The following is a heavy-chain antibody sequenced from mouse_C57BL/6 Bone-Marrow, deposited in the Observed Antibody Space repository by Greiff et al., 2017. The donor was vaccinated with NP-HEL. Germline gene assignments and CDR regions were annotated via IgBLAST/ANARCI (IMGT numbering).Heavy chain of an antibody. J-gene: IGHJ2*01. Sequence: EVKVVESGGGLVKPGGSLKLSCAASGFTFSDYGMHWVRQAPEKGLEWVAYISSGSSTIYYADTVKGRFTISRDNAKNTLFLQMTSLRSEDTAMYYCARRSYYYGSRYFDYWGQGTTLTVSS. D-gene: IGHD1-1*01. CDR3: ARRSYYYGSRYFDY. CDR2: ISSGSSTI. V-gene: IGHV5-17*01. CDR1: GFTFSDYG.